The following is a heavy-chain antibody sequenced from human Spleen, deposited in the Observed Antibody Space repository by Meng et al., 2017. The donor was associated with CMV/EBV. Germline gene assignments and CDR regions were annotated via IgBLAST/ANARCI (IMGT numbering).Heavy chain of an antibody. Sequence: KVSCKASGGTFSSYAISWVRQAPGQGLEWMGGIIPIFGTANYAQKFQGRVTITTDESTSTAYMELSSLRSEDTAVYYCARKRNFGVVSYYYYGMDVWGQGTTVTVSS. J-gene: IGHJ6*02. CDR2: IIPIFGTA. CDR3: ARKRNFGVVSYYYYGMDV. D-gene: IGHD3-3*01. V-gene: IGHV1-69*05. CDR1: GGTFSSYA.